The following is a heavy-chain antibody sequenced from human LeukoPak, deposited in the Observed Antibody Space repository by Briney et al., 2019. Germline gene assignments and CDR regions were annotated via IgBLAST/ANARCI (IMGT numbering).Heavy chain of an antibody. CDR3: AKGSVGTYGDYPRHYFDY. V-gene: IGHV3-30*04. D-gene: IGHD4-17*01. CDR2: ISYDGSNK. CDR1: GFTFSSYA. Sequence: GGSLRLSCAASGFTFSSYAMHWVRQAPGKGLEWVAFISYDGVISYDGSNKYYADSVKGRFTISRDNAKNSLYLQMNSLRAEDTALYYCAKGSVGTYGDYPRHYFDYWGQGTLVTVSS. J-gene: IGHJ4*02.